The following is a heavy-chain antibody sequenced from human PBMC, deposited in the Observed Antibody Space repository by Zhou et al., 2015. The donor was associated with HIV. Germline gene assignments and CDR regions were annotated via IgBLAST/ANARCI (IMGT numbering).Heavy chain of an antibody. D-gene: IGHD6-13*01. CDR2: INWNSNTR. CDR3: AKGAAAGYAGHYFYMDV. CDR1: GFRFDDYA. V-gene: IGHV3-9*03. Sequence: EVQLVESGGGLIQPGRSLRLSCAASGFRFDDYAMHWVRQAPGKGLEWVSGINWNSNTRAYADSVKGRFIISRDNTKNSLYLQMNSLRAEDMALYYCAKGAAAGYAGHYFYMDVWGKGTTVTVSS. J-gene: IGHJ6*03.